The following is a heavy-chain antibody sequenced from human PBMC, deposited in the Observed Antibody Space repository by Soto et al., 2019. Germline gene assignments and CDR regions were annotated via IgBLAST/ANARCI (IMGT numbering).Heavy chain of an antibody. J-gene: IGHJ5*02. Sequence: VQLVESGGGVVQPGRSLRLSCAASGFTFSSYAMHWVRQAPGKGLEWVAVISYDGSNKYYADSVKGRFTISRDNSKNTLYLQMNSLRAEDTAVYYCARDKLGGGFDPWGQGTLVTVSS. CDR3: ARDKLGGGFDP. CDR2: ISYDGSNK. CDR1: GFTFSSYA. V-gene: IGHV3-30-3*01. D-gene: IGHD2-21*01.